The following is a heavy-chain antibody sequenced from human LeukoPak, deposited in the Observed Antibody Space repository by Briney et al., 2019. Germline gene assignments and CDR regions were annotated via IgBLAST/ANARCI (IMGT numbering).Heavy chain of an antibody. D-gene: IGHD6-13*01. CDR3: AHRLAAAGTMDY. CDR2: IYWDDDK. J-gene: IGHJ4*02. CDR1: GFSLSTSGVG. Sequence: PGPTLVKPTQTLTLTCTFSGFSLSTSGVGVGWIRQPPGKALEWLALIYWDDDKRYSPSLKSRLTITKDTSKNQVVLTMTNMDPVDTAIYYCAHRLAAAGTMDYWGQGTLVTVSS. V-gene: IGHV2-5*02.